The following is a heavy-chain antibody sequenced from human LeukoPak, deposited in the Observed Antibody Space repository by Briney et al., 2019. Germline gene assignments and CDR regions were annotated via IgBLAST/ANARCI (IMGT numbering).Heavy chain of an antibody. D-gene: IGHD6-13*01. CDR3: ARGQAAAGTGMDFDY. J-gene: IGHJ4*02. CDR1: GFTFSSYE. Sequence: PGGSLRLSCAASGFTFSSYEMNWVRQAPGKGLEWVSYISNSGSTIYYADSVKGRFTISRDNAKNSLYLQMNSLRAEDTAVYYCARGQAAAGTGMDFDYWGQGTLVTVSS. CDR2: ISNSGSTI. V-gene: IGHV3-48*03.